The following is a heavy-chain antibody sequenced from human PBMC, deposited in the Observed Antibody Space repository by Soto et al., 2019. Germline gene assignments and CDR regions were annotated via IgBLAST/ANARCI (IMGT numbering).Heavy chain of an antibody. CDR1: GYSFTSYW. D-gene: IGHD6-6*01. CDR2: IYPGDSDT. CDR3: ARSYSSGYYYYCMDV. J-gene: IGHJ6*02. V-gene: IGHV5-51*01. Sequence: GESLKISCNGSGYSFTSYWIGWVRQMPGKGLEWMGIIYPGDSDTRYSPSFQGQVTISADKSISTAYLQWSSLKASDTAMYYCARSYSSGYYYYCMDVWGQGTTVTVSS.